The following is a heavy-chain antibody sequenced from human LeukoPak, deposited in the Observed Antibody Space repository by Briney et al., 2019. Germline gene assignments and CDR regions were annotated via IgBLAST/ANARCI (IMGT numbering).Heavy chain of an antibody. CDR3: TTEVDVVVIAIGWFDP. D-gene: IGHD2-21*01. J-gene: IGHJ5*02. Sequence: KPGGSLRLSCAASGFTFSNAWMSWVRQAPGKGLEWVGRIKSKTDGGTTDYAAPVKGRFTISRDDSKNTLYLQMNSLKTEDTAVYYCTTEVDVVVIAIGWFDPWGQGTLVTVSS. V-gene: IGHV3-15*01. CDR2: IKSKTDGGTT. CDR1: GFTFSNAW.